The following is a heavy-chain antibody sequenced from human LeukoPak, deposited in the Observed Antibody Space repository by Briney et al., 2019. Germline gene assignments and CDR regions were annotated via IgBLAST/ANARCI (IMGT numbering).Heavy chain of an antibody. V-gene: IGHV3-23*01. CDR3: AKSASTGPYYYYGMDV. J-gene: IGHJ6*02. Sequence: GGSLRLSCAASGFTSSSYAMSWVRQAPGKGLEWVSAISGSGGSTYYADSVKGRFTISRDNSKNTLYLQMNSLRAEDTAVYYCAKSASTGPYYYYGMDVWGQGTTVTVSS. CDR1: GFTSSSYA. CDR2: ISGSGGST. D-gene: IGHD2-8*02.